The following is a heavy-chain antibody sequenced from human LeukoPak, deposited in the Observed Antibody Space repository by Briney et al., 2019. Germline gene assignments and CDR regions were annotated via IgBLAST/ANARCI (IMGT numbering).Heavy chain of an antibody. J-gene: IGHJ4*02. CDR3: AKDGSWSCTD. Sequence: PGGSLRLSCAASGLSFSSHWMHWVRQGPGKGLEWVAYIAHHGSNKYYADSVKGRFTISRDNSKRTLYLQMNNLRADDTAVYYCAKDGSWSCTDWGQGALVTVSS. CDR2: IAHHGSNK. CDR1: GLSFSSHW. D-gene: IGHD2-8*02. V-gene: IGHV3-30*02.